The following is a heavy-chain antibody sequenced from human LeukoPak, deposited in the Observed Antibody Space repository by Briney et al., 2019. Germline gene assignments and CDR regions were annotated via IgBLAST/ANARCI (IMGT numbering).Heavy chain of an antibody. J-gene: IGHJ4*02. D-gene: IGHD1-1*01. CDR3: ARANWNGCLDY. CDR2: ISSSSSYI. Sequence: GGSLRLSCAASGFTFSSYSMNWVRQAPGKGLEWVSSISSSSSYIYYADSVKGRSTISRDNAKNSLYLQMNSLRAEDTAVYYCARANWNGCLDYWGQGTLVTVSS. V-gene: IGHV3-21*01. CDR1: GFTFSSYS.